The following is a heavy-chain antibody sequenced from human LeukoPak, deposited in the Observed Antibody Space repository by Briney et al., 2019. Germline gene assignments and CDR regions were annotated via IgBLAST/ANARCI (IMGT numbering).Heavy chain of an antibody. CDR1: GYTFTSYG. D-gene: IGHD3-9*01. J-gene: IGHJ4*02. CDR3: ARGDSNYDILTGYHY. V-gene: IGHV1-18*01. CDR2: ISAYNGNT. Sequence: ASVKVSCKASGYTFTSYGISWVRPAPGQGLEWMGWISAYNGNTNYAQKLQGRVTMTTDTSTSTAYMELRSLRSDDTAVYYCARGDSNYDILTGYHYWGQGTLVTVSS.